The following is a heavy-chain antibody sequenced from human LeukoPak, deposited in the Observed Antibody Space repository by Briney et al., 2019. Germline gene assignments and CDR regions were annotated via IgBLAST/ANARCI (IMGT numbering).Heavy chain of an antibody. CDR1: GFTFSSYA. CDR3: ARGLQRHVDTTVLSRLWDY. V-gene: IGHV3-30*04. Sequence: PGGSLRLSSAASGFTFSSYAMHCVREAPGKRLGWVTVISYDGTNKYYTHSVKGRFTTSRDNSKNTLYLQINSLRAEDRAVYYCARGLQRHVDTTVLSRLWDYWGQGTLVTVSS. CDR2: ISYDGTNK. J-gene: IGHJ4*02. D-gene: IGHD5-18*01.